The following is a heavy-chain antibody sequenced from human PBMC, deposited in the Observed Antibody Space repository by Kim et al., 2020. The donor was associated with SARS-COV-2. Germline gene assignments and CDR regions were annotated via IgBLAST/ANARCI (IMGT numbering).Heavy chain of an antibody. Sequence: GGSLTLSCAASGFTFSSYAMSWVRQAPGKGLEWVSAISGSGGSTYYADSVKGRFTISRDNSKNTLYLQMNSLRAEDTAVYYCAKDRGYCSSTSCYPDDYWGQGTLVTVSS. CDR3: AKDRGYCSSTSCYPDDY. J-gene: IGHJ4*02. CDR1: GFTFSSYA. CDR2: ISGSGGST. D-gene: IGHD2-2*01. V-gene: IGHV3-23*01.